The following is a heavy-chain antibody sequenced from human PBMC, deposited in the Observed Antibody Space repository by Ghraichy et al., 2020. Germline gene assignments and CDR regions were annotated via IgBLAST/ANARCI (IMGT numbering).Heavy chain of an antibody. CDR2: FYTSGST. D-gene: IGHD4-17*01. V-gene: IGHV4-61*02. CDR3: ARAVTTRSGYFDY. Sequence: SETLSLTCTVSGGSISSGSYYWSWIRQPAGKGLEWIGRFYTSGSTNYNPSLKSRVTISVDTSKNQFSLKLSSVTAADTAVYYCARAVTTRSGYFDYWGQGTLVTVSS. J-gene: IGHJ4*02. CDR1: GGSISSGSYY.